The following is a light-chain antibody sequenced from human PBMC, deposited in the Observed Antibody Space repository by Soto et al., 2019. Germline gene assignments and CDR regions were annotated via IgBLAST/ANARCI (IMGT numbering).Light chain of an antibody. CDR2: GAP. V-gene: IGKV3-15*01. CDR1: QTIGNK. J-gene: IGKJ1*01. CDR3: QQYNGWPWT. Sequence: EIVLAQSPATPSVSPGVRVTLSCRATQTIGNKLARYRQMPGQAPRLLVYGAPTRATDIPARFSGSGSGTEFTLTISGLQSEDFAVYYCQQYNGWPWTFGLGTKVDIK.